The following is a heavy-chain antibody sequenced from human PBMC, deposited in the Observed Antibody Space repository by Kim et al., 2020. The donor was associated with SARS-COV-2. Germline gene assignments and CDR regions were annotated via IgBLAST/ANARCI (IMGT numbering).Heavy chain of an antibody. D-gene: IGHD6-19*01. CDR2: IYYSGST. J-gene: IGHJ4*02. CDR3: ARQQWLVPDY. CDR1: GGSISSSSYY. V-gene: IGHV4-39*01. Sequence: SETLSLTCTVSGGSISSSSYYWGWIRQPPGKGLEWIGSIYYSGSTYYNPSLKSRVTISVDTSKNQFSLKLSSVTAADTAVYYCARQQWLVPDYWGQGTLVTVSS.